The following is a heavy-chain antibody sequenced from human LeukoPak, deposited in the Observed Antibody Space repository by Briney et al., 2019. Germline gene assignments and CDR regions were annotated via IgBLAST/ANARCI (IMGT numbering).Heavy chain of an antibody. D-gene: IGHD2-21*02. V-gene: IGHV1-18*01. Sequence: ASVKVSCTASGYTFTTYGISWVRQAPEQGLEWMGWISGYNGITNYAQKVQGRVTMTTDTSTSTAYMELRSLRSDDTAVYYCARRRYCGADCSVDYWGQGTLVTVSS. J-gene: IGHJ4*02. CDR2: ISGYNGIT. CDR1: GYTFTTYG. CDR3: ARRRYCGADCSVDY.